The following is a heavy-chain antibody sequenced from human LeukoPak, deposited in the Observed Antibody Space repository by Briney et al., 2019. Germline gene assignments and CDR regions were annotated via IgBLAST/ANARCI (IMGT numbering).Heavy chain of an antibody. CDR1: GGSVRSPDSY. CDR3: ARGGVTTDY. Sequence: PSETLSLTCIVSGGSVRSPDSYWSWIRQPPGKGLEWIGNVYYIGTTSYNSSLKSRVTISVDTSKNQFSLEVTSVTAADTAVYYCARGGVTTDYWGQGTLVTVSS. D-gene: IGHD4-11*01. V-gene: IGHV4-61*08. J-gene: IGHJ4*02. CDR2: VYYIGTT.